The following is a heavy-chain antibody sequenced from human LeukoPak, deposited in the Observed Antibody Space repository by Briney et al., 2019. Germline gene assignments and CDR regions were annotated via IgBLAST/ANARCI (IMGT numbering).Heavy chain of an antibody. CDR3: ARGRYCSSTSCLFWTGYYYYYMDV. V-gene: IGHV4-39*07. D-gene: IGHD2-2*01. J-gene: IGHJ6*03. CDR2: IYYSGST. Sequence: SETLSLTCTVSGGSISSSSYYWGWIRQPPGKGLEWIGSIYYSGSTYYNPSLKSRVTISVDTSKNQFSLKLSSVTAADTAVYYCARGRYCSSTSCLFWTGYYYYYMDVWGKGTTVTVSS. CDR1: GGSISSSSYY.